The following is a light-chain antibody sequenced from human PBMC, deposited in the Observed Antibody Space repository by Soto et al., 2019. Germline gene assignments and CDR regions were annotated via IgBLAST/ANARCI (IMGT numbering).Light chain of an antibody. V-gene: IGKV1-8*01. CDR2: TAS. J-gene: IGKJ2*01. CDR3: QQYYSYAYI. CDR1: QGISSY. Sequence: AIRMTQSPSSLSASTGDRVTITFRASQGISSYLAWYQQKPGNAPKLLIYTASILQSGVPSRFSGSGSGTDFTLTISRLQSEAFATYYCQQYYSYAYILGQGTKLEIK.